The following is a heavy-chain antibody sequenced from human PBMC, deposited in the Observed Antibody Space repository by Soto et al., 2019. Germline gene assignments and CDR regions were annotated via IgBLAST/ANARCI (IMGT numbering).Heavy chain of an antibody. CDR3: ARAVGPYDY. CDR1: GFAFSTYG. Sequence: QVQLVESGGGVVQPGTSLRLSCAASGFAFSTYGIHWVRQAPGKGLEWVAVIWYDGSNKYYADSVKGRFTISRDNSKHTLDLQMDSLRTEDTGVDDCARAVGPYDYWGQGTLVTGSS. J-gene: IGHJ4*02. V-gene: IGHV3-33*01. CDR2: IWYDGSNK. D-gene: IGHD1-26*01.